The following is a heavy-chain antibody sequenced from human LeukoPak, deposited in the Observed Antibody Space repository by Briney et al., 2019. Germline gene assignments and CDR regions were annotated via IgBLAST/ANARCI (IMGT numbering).Heavy chain of an antibody. CDR3: ARLGAITILEFYFDY. D-gene: IGHD3-3*01. CDR1: GGSISSYY. Sequence: PSETLSLTCTVSGGSISSYYWGWIRQPPGKGLEWIGSIYYSGSTYYNPSLKSRVTISVDTSKNQFSLKLSSVTAADTAVYYCARLGAITILEFYFDYWGQGTLVTVSS. J-gene: IGHJ4*02. CDR2: IYYSGST. V-gene: IGHV4-39*01.